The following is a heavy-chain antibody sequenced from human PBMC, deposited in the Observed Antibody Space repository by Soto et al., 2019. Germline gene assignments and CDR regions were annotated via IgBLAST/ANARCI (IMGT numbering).Heavy chain of an antibody. D-gene: IGHD3-3*01. CDR3: ARGGYDFWSGPNWFDP. Sequence: SVKVSCKASGGTFSSYAISWVRQAPGQGLEWMGGIIPIYGTANYAQKFQGRVTITADESTSTAYMELSSLRSEDTAVYYCARGGYDFWSGPNWFDPWGQGTLVTVSS. CDR1: GGTFSSYA. CDR2: IIPIYGTA. V-gene: IGHV1-69*13. J-gene: IGHJ5*02.